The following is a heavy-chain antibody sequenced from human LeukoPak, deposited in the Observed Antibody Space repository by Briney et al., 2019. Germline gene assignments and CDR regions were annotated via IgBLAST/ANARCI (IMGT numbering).Heavy chain of an antibody. Sequence: ASVKVSCKASGYTFTGYYMHWVRQAPGQGLEWMGWINPNSGGTNYAQKFQGRVTMTRDTSISTAYMELSRLRSDDTAVYYCARNKVTSNWFDPWGQGTLLTVSS. D-gene: IGHD2-21*02. V-gene: IGHV1-2*02. CDR3: ARNKVTSNWFDP. CDR1: GYTFTGYY. CDR2: INPNSGGT. J-gene: IGHJ5*02.